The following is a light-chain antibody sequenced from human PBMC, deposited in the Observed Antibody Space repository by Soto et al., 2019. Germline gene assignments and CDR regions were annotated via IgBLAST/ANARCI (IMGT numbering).Light chain of an antibody. J-gene: IGKJ2*01. CDR2: DTS. CDR1: QSVSSY. CDR3: QQRSNWPRGMYT. Sequence: IVLTQSPATLSLSPGERATLSCRASQSVSSYLAWYQQKSGQAPRLLIYDTSNRATGIPARFSGSGSGTDFTLALSSLEPEDFAVYYCQQRSNWPRGMYTFGQGTKLEI. V-gene: IGKV3-11*01.